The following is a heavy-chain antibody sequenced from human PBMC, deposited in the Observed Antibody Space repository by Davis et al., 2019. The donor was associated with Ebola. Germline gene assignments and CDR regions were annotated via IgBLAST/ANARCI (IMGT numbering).Heavy chain of an antibody. CDR1: GGTFSSYA. D-gene: IGHD3-16*02. CDR3: ARHYDYIWGSYRSEYYYGMDV. V-gene: IGHV1-69*04. J-gene: IGHJ6*02. Sequence: SVKVSCKASGGTFSSYAISWVRQAPGQGLEWMGRIIPILGIANYAQKFQGRVTITADESTSTAYMELSSLRSEDTAVYYCARHYDYIWGSYRSEYYYGMDVWGQGTTVTVSS. CDR2: IIPILGIA.